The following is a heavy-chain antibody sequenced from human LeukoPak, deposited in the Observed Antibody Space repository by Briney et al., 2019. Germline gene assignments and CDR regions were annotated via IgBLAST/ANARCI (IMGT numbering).Heavy chain of an antibody. J-gene: IGHJ5*02. V-gene: IGHV1-69*01. CDR1: GGTFSSYA. CDR2: IIPIFGTA. D-gene: IGHD6-13*01. Sequence: SVKVSCKASGGTFSSYAISWVRQAPGQGLEWMGGIIPIFGTANYAQKFQGRVTITADESTSTAYMELSSLRSEDTAVYYCARGRYSSSWYLVGNWFDPWGQGTLVTVSS. CDR3: ARGRYSSSWYLVGNWFDP.